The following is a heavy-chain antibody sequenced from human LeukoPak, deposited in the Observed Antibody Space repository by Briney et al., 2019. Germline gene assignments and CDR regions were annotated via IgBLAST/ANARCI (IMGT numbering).Heavy chain of an antibody. V-gene: IGHV4-61*02. CDR1: GGSISSGSYY. Sequence: SQTLSLTCTASGGSISSGSYYWSWIRQPAGKGLEWIGSIYYSGSTYYNPSLKSRVTISVDTSKNQFSLKLSSVTAADTAVYYCAQGRDGYNMPIGYWGQGTLVTVSS. J-gene: IGHJ4*02. D-gene: IGHD5-24*01. CDR2: IYYSGST. CDR3: AQGRDGYNMPIGY.